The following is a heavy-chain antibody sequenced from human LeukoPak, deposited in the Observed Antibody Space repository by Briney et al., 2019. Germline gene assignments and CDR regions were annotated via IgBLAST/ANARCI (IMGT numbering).Heavy chain of an antibody. CDR2: ISYDGSNK. D-gene: IGHD5-12*01. CDR1: GFTFSSYG. Sequence: GGSLRLSCAASGFTFSSYGMHWVRQAPGKGLEWVAVISYDGSNKYYADSVKGRFTISRDNSKNTLYLQMNSLRAEDTAVYYCAKGLFSGYEARLRYWGQGTLVTVSS. J-gene: IGHJ4*02. CDR3: AKGLFSGYEARLRY. V-gene: IGHV3-30*18.